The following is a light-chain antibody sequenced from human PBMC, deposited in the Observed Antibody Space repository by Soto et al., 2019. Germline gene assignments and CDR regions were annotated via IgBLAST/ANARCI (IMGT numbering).Light chain of an antibody. V-gene: IGKV3-20*01. CDR3: QQYGSSPRT. CDR1: QSVSSY. J-gene: IGKJ1*01. Sequence: EIVLTQSPGTLSLSPGERATLSCRASQSVSSYLAWYQQKPGQAPRLLIYGAPGRATGLPDTFSGSGSGTDFPLTISRLEPEDVEVYYCQQYGSSPRTFGRGTKVEIK. CDR2: GAP.